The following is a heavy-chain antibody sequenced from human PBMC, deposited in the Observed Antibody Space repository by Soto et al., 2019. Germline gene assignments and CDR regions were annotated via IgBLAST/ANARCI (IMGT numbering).Heavy chain of an antibody. CDR2: INIGGSAA. CDR3: SRLNYYDTSAPGSHDY. CDR1: GFTFSNYW. Sequence: GGSLRLSCAASGFTFSNYWMHWVRLPPGKGLLWVSRINIGGSAANYAGSVEGRFTVSRDDAKNTLYLQMNSLKTEDTAVYYCSRLNYYDTSAPGSHDYWGQGTLVTVS. V-gene: IGHV3-74*01. J-gene: IGHJ4*02. D-gene: IGHD3-22*01.